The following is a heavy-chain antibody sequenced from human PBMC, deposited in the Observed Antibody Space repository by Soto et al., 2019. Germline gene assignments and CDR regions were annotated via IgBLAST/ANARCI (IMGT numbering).Heavy chain of an antibody. Sequence: VASVKVSCTASGYTFTSYGISWVRQAPGQGLEWMGWISAYNGNTNYAQKLQGRVTMTTDTSTSTAYMELRSLRSDDTAVYYCAREFKCYDILTGYCNWFDPWGQGTLVTVSS. CDR1: GYTFTSYG. V-gene: IGHV1-18*01. J-gene: IGHJ5*02. D-gene: IGHD3-9*01. CDR2: ISAYNGNT. CDR3: AREFKCYDILTGYCNWFDP.